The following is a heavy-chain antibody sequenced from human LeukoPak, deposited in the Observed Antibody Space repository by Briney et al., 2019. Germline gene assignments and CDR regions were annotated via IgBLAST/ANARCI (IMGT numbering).Heavy chain of an antibody. CDR2: INHSGST. Sequence: PSETLSLTCAVYGGSFSGYYWSWIRQPPGKGLEWIGEINHSGSTNYNPSLKSRVTISVDTSKNQFSLTLSSVTAADTAVYYCARVPAASHNWFDPWGQGTLVTVSS. CDR1: GGSFSGYY. D-gene: IGHD2-2*01. CDR3: ARVPAASHNWFDP. V-gene: IGHV4-34*01. J-gene: IGHJ5*02.